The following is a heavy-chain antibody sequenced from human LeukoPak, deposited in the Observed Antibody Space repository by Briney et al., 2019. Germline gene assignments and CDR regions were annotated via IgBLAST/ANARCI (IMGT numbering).Heavy chain of an antibody. J-gene: IGHJ4*02. D-gene: IGHD3-3*01. Sequence: GGSLRLSCSASGFNFPSYLLRWVRLAPGKGLAWVASIKHDGSEKYYVDSVRGRFTISRDNTMNSLYLQMSSLRAEDTAVYYCATDRGWRTSGYYLYYFEYWGQGTLVTFSS. CDR3: ATDRGWRTSGYYLYYFEY. CDR2: IKHDGSEK. CDR1: GFNFPSYL. V-gene: IGHV3-7*01.